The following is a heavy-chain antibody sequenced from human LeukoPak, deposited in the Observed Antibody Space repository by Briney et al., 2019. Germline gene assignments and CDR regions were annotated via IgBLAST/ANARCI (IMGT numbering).Heavy chain of an antibody. J-gene: IGHJ4*02. CDR1: GFTFSSNG. D-gene: IGHD3-10*01. CDR3: ATSSGTFDY. Sequence: PGGSLRLSCVASGFTFSSNGMHWVRQAPGKGLEWVTFIQYDGSKKYFADSVKGRFTISRDNSKNTLYLELNSLRAEDAAVYYCATSSGTFDYWGQGTLVTVSS. CDR2: IQYDGSKK. V-gene: IGHV3-30*02.